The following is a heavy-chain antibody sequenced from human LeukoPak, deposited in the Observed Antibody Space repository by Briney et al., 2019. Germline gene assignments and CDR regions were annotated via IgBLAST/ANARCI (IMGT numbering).Heavy chain of an antibody. D-gene: IGHD6-6*01. CDR3: ARVVSSSSGMTYYYYMDV. V-gene: IGHV1-2*02. Sequence: ASVKVSCKASGYTFTGYYMHWVRQAPGQGLEWMGWINPNSGGTNYAQKFQGRVTMTRDTSISTAYMELSRLRSDDTAVYYCARVVSSSSGMTYYYYMDVWGKGTTVTVSS. CDR1: GYTFTGYY. J-gene: IGHJ6*03. CDR2: INPNSGGT.